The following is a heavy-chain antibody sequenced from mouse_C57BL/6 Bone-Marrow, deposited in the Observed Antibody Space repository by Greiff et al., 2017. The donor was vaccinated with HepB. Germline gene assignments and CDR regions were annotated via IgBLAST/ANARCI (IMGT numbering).Heavy chain of an antibody. V-gene: IGHV10-3*01. CDR2: IRSKSSNYAT. CDR3: VRNEDDGYYYYAMDY. Sequence: EVQLVESGGGLVQPKGSLKLSCAASGFTFNTYAMHWVRQAPGKGLEWVARIRSKSSNYATYYADSVKDRFTISRDASQSMLYLQMNNLKTEDTAMYYCVRNEDDGYYYYAMDYWGQGTSVTVSS. CDR1: GFTFNTYA. D-gene: IGHD2-3*01. J-gene: IGHJ4*01.